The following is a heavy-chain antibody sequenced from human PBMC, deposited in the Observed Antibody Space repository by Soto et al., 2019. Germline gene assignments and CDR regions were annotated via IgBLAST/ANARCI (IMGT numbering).Heavy chain of an antibody. V-gene: IGHV3-21*01. J-gene: IGHJ6*02. Sequence: VQLVETGGGLVKPGGSLRLSCAVSGFSFSSYSMNWFPQAPGKGLEWVSSSSSTGSYIDYADSVKGRFIISRDNAKKSLYLQMNSLRAEDTAVYYCARGGPQDGMDVWGQGTTVSVS. CDR2: SSSTGSYI. CDR1: GFSFSSYS. D-gene: IGHD5-12*01. CDR3: ARGGPQDGMDV.